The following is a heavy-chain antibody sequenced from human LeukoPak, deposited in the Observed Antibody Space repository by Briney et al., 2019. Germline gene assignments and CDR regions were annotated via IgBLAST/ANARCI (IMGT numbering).Heavy chain of an antibody. CDR1: GYTFTSFG. J-gene: IGHJ5*02. D-gene: IGHD3-10*01. CDR3: ARASALAGSGSYYWLDP. Sequence: GASVKVSCKASGYTFTSFGISWVRQAPGQGLEWMGWISAYNGNTKYAQKLQGRVTMTTDTSTSTAYMELRSLGSDDTAVYYCARASALAGSGSYYWLDPWGQGTPVTVFS. V-gene: IGHV1-18*01. CDR2: ISAYNGNT.